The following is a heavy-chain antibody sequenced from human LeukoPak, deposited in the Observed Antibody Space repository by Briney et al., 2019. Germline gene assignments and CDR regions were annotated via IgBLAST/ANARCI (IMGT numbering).Heavy chain of an antibody. V-gene: IGHV1-69*13. CDR1: GGTFSSYA. CDR2: IIPIFGTA. D-gene: IGHD3-3*01. CDR3: ARDLRPYYDFCCSYYYYYYGMDV. J-gene: IGHJ6*02. Sequence: GASVKVSCKASGGTFSSYAISWVRQAPGQGLEWMGGIIPIFGTANYAQKFQGRVTITADESTSTAYMELSSLRSEDTAVYYCARDLRPYYDFCCSYYYYYYGMDVWGQGTTVTVSS.